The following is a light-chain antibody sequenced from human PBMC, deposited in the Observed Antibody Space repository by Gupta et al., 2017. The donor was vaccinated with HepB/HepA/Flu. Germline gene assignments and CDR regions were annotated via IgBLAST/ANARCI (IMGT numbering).Light chain of an antibody. J-gene: IGKJ5*01. Sequence: DIKFTQSPSFLSASVGDRVTISCRASQGINNYLAWYQQKPGKAPKLLIYAAFTLQSGVPSRFSGSASGTEFTLTISSLQPEDFATYYCQQSEAYPVTFGQGTRLDLK. CDR2: AAF. CDR1: QGINNY. CDR3: QQSEAYPVT. V-gene: IGKV1-9*01.